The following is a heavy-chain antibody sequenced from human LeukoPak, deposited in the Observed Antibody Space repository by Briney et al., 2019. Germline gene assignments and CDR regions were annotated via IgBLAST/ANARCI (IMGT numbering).Heavy chain of an antibody. J-gene: IGHJ4*02. Sequence: GGSLRLSCAASGFTFSSYTMHWVRQAPGKGLEWVAVISYDGSNKYYADSVKGRFTISRDNSKNTLFLQMSSLRPEDTALYYCASSIFGVVLGTKLDYWGQGTLVIVSS. CDR3: ASSIFGVVLGTKLDY. D-gene: IGHD3-3*01. V-gene: IGHV3-30*03. CDR2: ISYDGSNK. CDR1: GFTFSSYT.